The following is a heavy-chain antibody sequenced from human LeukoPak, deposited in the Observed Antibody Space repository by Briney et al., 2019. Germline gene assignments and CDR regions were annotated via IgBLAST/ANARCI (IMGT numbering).Heavy chain of an antibody. CDR2: IKQDGSEK. Sequence: GGSLRLSCAASGFTFSSYWMSWARQAPGKGLEWVANIKQDGSEKYYVDSVKGRFTISRDNAKNSLYLQMNSLRAEDMAVYYCAREGRAYDILTGYYKWEYYFDYWGQGTLVTVSS. V-gene: IGHV3-7*03. CDR1: GFTFSSYW. CDR3: AREGRAYDILTGYYKWEYYFDY. J-gene: IGHJ4*02. D-gene: IGHD3-9*01.